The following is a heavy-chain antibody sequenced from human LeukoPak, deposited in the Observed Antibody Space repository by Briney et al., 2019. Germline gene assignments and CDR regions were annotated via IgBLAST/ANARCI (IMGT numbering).Heavy chain of an antibody. V-gene: IGHV3-74*01. CDR3: ARVGSGTTRDY. CDR2: ISSDGSIS. Sequence: PGGSLRLSCAASGFIFSTYWMHWVRQAPGKGLVWVSRISSDGSISSYADSVKGRFTISRDNAKNTLYLQMNSLRAEDTAVYYCARVGSGTTRDYWGQGTLVTVSS. J-gene: IGHJ4*02. D-gene: IGHD1-14*01. CDR1: GFIFSTYW.